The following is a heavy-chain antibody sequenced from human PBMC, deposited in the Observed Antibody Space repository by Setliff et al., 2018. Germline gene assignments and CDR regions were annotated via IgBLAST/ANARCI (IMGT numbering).Heavy chain of an antibody. CDR3: ARVRRVVIAYYYYMDV. CDR1: GYTFTSYY. D-gene: IGHD2-21*01. V-gene: IGHV1-46*01. Sequence: ASVKVSCKASGYTFTSYYMHWVRQAPGQGLEWMGIINPSGGSTSYAQKFQGRVTMTRDTSTSTVYMELSSLRSEDTAVYYCARVRRVVIAYYYYMDVWGKGTTVTVSS. J-gene: IGHJ6*03. CDR2: INPSGGST.